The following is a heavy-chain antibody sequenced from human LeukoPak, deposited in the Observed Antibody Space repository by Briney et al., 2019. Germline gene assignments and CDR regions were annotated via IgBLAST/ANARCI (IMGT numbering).Heavy chain of an antibody. D-gene: IGHD2-2*01. CDR3: ARVTQVEVPAADEGPYYYYMDV. Sequence: ASVKVSCKASGGTFSSYAISWVRQAPGQGLEWMGGIIPIFGTANYAQKFQGRVTITTDESTSTAYMELSSLRSEDTAVYYCARVTQVEVPAADEGPYYYYMDVWGKGTTVTVSS. J-gene: IGHJ6*03. CDR2: IIPIFGTA. V-gene: IGHV1-69*05. CDR1: GGTFSSYA.